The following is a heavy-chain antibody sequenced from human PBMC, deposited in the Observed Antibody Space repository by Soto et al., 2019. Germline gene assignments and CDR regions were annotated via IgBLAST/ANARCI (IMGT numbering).Heavy chain of an antibody. CDR1: GFTFILFW. V-gene: IGHV3-7*01. Sequence: ESGGGLVQPGGSFTFSCAASGFTFILFWMTWVRQAPGKGLEWVANINQDGRAKNCVDSVEGRFTVSRDNAKNSLYLQMNSMRVGATAVYYCVRSQSAAYHAWGQETMVIVSS. J-gene: IGHJ3*01. D-gene: IGHD3-3*01. CDR3: VRSQSAAYHA. CDR2: INQDGRAK.